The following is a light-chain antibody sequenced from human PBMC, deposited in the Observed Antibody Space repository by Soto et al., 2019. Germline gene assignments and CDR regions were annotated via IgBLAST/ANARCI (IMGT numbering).Light chain of an antibody. CDR2: DVY. CDR1: SSNVGGYNY. V-gene: IGLV2-11*01. Sequence: QSVLAQPRSVSGSPGQSVTISCTGTSSNVGGYNYVSWYQHHPGKAPKLVIYDVYNRPSGVPDRFSGSKSDNTASLTISGLQAEDEADYYCCSYAGSNTFYVFGTGTKGTVL. CDR3: CSYAGSNTFYV. J-gene: IGLJ1*01.